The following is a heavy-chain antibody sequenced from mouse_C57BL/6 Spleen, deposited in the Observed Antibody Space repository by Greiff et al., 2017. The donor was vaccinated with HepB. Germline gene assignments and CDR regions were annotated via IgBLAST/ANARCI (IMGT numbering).Heavy chain of an antibody. J-gene: IGHJ3*01. CDR2: IDPETGGT. CDR1: GYTFTDYE. CDR3: TREGEEAD. Sequence: VQLVESGAELVRPGASVTLSCKASGYTFTDYEMHWVKQTPVQGLEWIGAIDPETGGTAYNQKFKGKAILTADKSSSTAYMELRSLTSEDSAVYYCTREGEEADWGQGTMVTVAA. V-gene: IGHV1-15*01.